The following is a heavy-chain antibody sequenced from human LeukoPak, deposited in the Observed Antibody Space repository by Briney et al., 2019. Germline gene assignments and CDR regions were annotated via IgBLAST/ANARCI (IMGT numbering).Heavy chain of an antibody. CDR1: GGSISNHY. D-gene: IGHD3-22*01. V-gene: IGHV4-59*08. J-gene: IGHJ3*02. Sequence: SETLSLTCTVSGGSISNHYWTWIRQPPGKGLEWIGYIYYSGSTNYNPSLKSRVTFSVDTSKNQFCLKLSSVTAADTAVYYCARHENYYDSSGYNDAFDIWGQGTMVTVSS. CDR3: ARHENYYDSSGYNDAFDI. CDR2: IYYSGST.